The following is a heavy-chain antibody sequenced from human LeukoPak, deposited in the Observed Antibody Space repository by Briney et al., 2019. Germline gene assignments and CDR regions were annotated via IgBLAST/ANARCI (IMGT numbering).Heavy chain of an antibody. Sequence: PSETLSLTCTVSGGSISSYYWSWIRQPPGKGLEWIGYIYTSGSTNYNPSLKSRVTISVDTSKNQFSLKLSSVTAADTAVYYCARRRERALFNRFDPWGQGTLVTVSS. V-gene: IGHV4-4*09. D-gene: IGHD1-26*01. CDR2: IYTSGST. CDR1: GGSISSYY. J-gene: IGHJ5*02. CDR3: ARRRERALFNRFDP.